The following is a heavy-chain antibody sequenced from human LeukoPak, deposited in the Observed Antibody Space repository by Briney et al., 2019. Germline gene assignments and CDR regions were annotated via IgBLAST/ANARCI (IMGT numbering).Heavy chain of an antibody. V-gene: IGHV1-24*01. D-gene: IGHD2-8*01. Sequence: AASVKVSCKVSGYTLTELSMHWVRQAPGKGLEWMGGFDPEDGETIYAQKFQGRVTMTEDTSTDTAYMELSSLRSEDTAVYYCATYEGGQPPYYYYGMDVWGQGTTVTVSS. J-gene: IGHJ6*02. CDR1: GYTLTELS. CDR3: ATYEGGQPPYYYYGMDV. CDR2: FDPEDGET.